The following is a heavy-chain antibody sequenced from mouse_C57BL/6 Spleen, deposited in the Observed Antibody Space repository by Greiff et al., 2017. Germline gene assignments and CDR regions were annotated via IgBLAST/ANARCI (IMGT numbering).Heavy chain of an antibody. CDR1: GYTFTDYN. Sequence: DVQLQQSGPELVKPGASVKMSCKASGYTFTDYNMHWVKQSHGKSLEWIGYINPNNGGTSYNQKFKGKATLTVNKSSSTAYMELRSLTSEDSAVYYCATYGYYRYFDVWGTGTTVTVSS. D-gene: IGHD2-2*01. V-gene: IGHV1-22*01. J-gene: IGHJ1*03. CDR3: ATYGYYRYFDV. CDR2: INPNNGGT.